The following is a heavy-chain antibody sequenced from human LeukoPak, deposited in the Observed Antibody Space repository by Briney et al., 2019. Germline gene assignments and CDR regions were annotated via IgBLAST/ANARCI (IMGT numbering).Heavy chain of an antibody. V-gene: IGHV3-7*01. CDR2: IKQDGSEK. CDR3: ARAGGVKTAALDLDY. D-gene: IGHD6-25*01. CDR1: GFTFSSYW. Sequence: GGSLRLSCAASGFTFSSYWMSWVRQAPGKGLEWVANIKQDGSEKYYVDSVKGRFTISRDNAKNSLYLQMNSLRAEDTAVYYCARAGGVKTAALDLDYWGQGTLVTVSS. J-gene: IGHJ4*02.